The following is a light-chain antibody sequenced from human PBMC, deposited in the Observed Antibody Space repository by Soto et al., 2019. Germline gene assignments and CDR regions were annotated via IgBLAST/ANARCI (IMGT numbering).Light chain of an antibody. CDR1: QSISTY. V-gene: IGKV1-39*01. CDR2: AAS. J-gene: IGKJ5*01. CDR3: QQANSLPPT. Sequence: DIQMTQSPSSLSASVGDRVTIPCRASQSISTYLNWYQYKPGKAPKVLIYAASSLQSGVPSRFSGSGSGTEFTLTISSLQPEDFATYYCQQANSLPPTFGQGTRLEI.